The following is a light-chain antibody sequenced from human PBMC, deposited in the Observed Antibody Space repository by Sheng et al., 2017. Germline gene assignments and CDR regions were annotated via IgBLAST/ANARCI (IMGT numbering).Light chain of an antibody. Sequence: EIVLTQSPATLSVSPGEGATLSCRASQSVSSYLAWYQQKPGQAPRLLIYGASSRATGIPDRFSGSGSGTDFTLTISRLEPEDFAVYYCQQYGSSPLFTFGPGTKVDIK. J-gene: IGKJ3*01. CDR3: QQYGSSPLFT. CDR2: GAS. CDR1: QSVSSY. V-gene: IGKV3-20*01.